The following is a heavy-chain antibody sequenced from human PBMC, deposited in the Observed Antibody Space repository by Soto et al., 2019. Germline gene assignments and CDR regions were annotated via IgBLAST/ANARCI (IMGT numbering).Heavy chain of an antibody. CDR3: AKGRGGSGSLSPRVDF. D-gene: IGHD3-10*01. Sequence: EVQLLESGGGLVQPGGSLRLSCAASGFTFNNYAITWVRQAPGKGLEWVSAISGGGDTTSYADSVKGRFTVSRDGSKKTLYLQMSSLRAEDTALYYCAKGRGGSGSLSPRVDFWCQGSLVTVSS. J-gene: IGHJ4*02. CDR2: ISGGGDTT. V-gene: IGHV3-23*01. CDR1: GFTFNNYA.